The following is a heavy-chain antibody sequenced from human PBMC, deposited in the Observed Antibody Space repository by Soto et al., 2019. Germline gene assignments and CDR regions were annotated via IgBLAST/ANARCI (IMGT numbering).Heavy chain of an antibody. J-gene: IGHJ4*02. CDR3: VHRAGMGGNSWLPGH. Sequence: QITLKESGPTLVKPTQTLTLTCTFSGFSLSTSEVGVGWIRQPPGKALEWLALLYWDDDKRYNPSLKSRLTITKDTSKNQVVLTLTNMHPVDTATYYCVHRAGMGGNSWLPGHWGQGTLVTVSS. CDR1: GFSLSTSEVG. D-gene: IGHD6-13*01. V-gene: IGHV2-5*02. CDR2: LYWDDDK.